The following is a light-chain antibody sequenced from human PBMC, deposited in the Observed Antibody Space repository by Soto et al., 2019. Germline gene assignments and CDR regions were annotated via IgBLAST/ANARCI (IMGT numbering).Light chain of an antibody. J-gene: IGKJ2*01. CDR2: GAS. CDR3: QQYNNWPPKQYT. CDR1: QSVSSN. Sequence: EIVMTQSPATLSVSPGERATLSCRASQSVSSNLAWYQHKPGQAPRLLIYGASTRATGIPARFSASGCWTEFSLTISSLQAEDFAVYYCQQYNNWPPKQYTFGQGTKREIK. V-gene: IGKV3-15*01.